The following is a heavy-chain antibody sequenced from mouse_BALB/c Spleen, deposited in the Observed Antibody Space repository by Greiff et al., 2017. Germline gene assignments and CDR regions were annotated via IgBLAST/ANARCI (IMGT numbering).Heavy chain of an antibody. CDR2: INPYNGAT. Sequence: VQLQQSGPELVKPGASVKISCKASGYSFTGYYMHWVKQSHVKSLEWIGRINPYNGATSYNQNFKDKASLTVDKSSSTAYMELHSLTSEDSAVYYCARRLYYGNLDYWGQGTTLTVSS. J-gene: IGHJ2*01. CDR1: GYSFTGYY. D-gene: IGHD2-1*01. CDR3: ARRLYYGNLDY. V-gene: IGHV1-31*01.